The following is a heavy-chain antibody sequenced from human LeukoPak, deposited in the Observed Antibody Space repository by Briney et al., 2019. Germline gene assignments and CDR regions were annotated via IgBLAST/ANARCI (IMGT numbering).Heavy chain of an antibody. V-gene: IGHV3-74*01. CDR1: GFAFSGHW. D-gene: IGHD6-6*01. CDR3: ARGPNSNWSELDF. CDR2: ISPTGSTT. J-gene: IGHJ4*02. Sequence: GGSLRLSCTASGFAFSGHWMHWARQLPGKGLVWVSRISPTGSTTSYADSVKGRFTVSRDNAKNTLYLQVNNLRAEDTAVYYCARGPNSNWSELDFWGQGTLLTVSS.